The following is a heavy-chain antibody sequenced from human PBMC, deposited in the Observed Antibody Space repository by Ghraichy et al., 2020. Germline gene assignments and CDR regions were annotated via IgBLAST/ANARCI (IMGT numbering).Heavy chain of an antibody. Sequence: SETQSLTCAVYGGSFSGYYWSWIRQPPGKGLEWIGEINHSGSTNYNPSLKSRVTISVDTSKNQFSLKLSSVTAADTAVYYCARNPSLGDYYGSGSYSNPFDYWGQGALLTVSS. V-gene: IGHV4-34*01. CDR1: GGSFSGYY. J-gene: IGHJ4*02. CDR2: INHSGST. D-gene: IGHD3-10*01. CDR3: ARNPSLGDYYGSGSYSNPFDY.